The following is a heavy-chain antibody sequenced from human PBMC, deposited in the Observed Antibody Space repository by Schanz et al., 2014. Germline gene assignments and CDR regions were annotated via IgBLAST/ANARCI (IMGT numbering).Heavy chain of an antibody. CDR2: IGTSGGT. Sequence: EVHLVESGGGLVQPGGSLKLSCAASGLIFSNYVMSWVRQAPGEGLEWVSTIGTSGGTNYAESVKGRFTISRDNSRSTMYLQMNSLRAEDTAVYYCARGRVLESWGQGTLVTVSS. CDR1: GLIFSNYV. V-gene: IGHV3-23*04. J-gene: IGHJ5*02. D-gene: IGHD1-1*01. CDR3: ARGRVLES.